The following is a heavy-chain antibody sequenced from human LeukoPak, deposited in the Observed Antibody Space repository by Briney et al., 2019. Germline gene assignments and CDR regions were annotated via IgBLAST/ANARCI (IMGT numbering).Heavy chain of an antibody. Sequence: GGSLRLSCAASGFTFSSYSMNWVRQAPGKGLEWVSYISSSSSTIYYADSVKGRFTISRDNAKNALYLQMNSLRVEDTAVYYCARGTPTSPDYWGRGTLVTVSS. D-gene: IGHD1-14*01. V-gene: IGHV3-48*04. CDR2: ISSSSSTI. CDR1: GFTFSSYS. CDR3: ARGTPTSPDY. J-gene: IGHJ4*02.